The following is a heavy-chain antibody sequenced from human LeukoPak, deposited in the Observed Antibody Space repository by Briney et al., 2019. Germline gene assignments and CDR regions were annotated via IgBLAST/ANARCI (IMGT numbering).Heavy chain of an antibody. CDR1: GGSFSGYY. CDR3: ARSIAVAGTVDY. J-gene: IGHJ4*02. V-gene: IGHV4-34*01. D-gene: IGHD6-19*01. Sequence: SETLSLTCAVYGGSFSGYYWSWIRQPPGKGLEWIGEINHSGSTNYNPSLKSRVTISVDTSKNQFSLKLSSVTAADTAVYYCARSIAVAGTVDYWGQGTLVTVSS. CDR2: INHSGST.